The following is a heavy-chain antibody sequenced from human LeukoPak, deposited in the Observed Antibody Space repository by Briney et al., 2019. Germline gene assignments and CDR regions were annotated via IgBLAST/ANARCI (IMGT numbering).Heavy chain of an antibody. CDR2: ISWNSGSI. D-gene: IGHD7-27*01. CDR3: ARDLLGIRDAFDI. V-gene: IGHV3-9*01. CDR1: GFTFDDYA. J-gene: IGHJ3*02. Sequence: GGSLRLSCAASGFTFDDYAMHWVRQAPGKGLEWVSGISWNSGSIGYADSVKGRFTISRDNAKNSLYLQMNSLRAEDTAVYYCARDLLGIRDAFDIWGQGTMVTVSS.